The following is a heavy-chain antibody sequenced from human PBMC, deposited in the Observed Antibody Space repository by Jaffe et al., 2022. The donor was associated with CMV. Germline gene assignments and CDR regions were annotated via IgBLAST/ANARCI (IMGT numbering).Heavy chain of an antibody. CDR2: INHSGST. V-gene: IGHV4-34*01. D-gene: IGHD6-25*01. Sequence: QVQLQQWGAGLLKPSETLSLTCAVYGGSFSGYYWSWIRQPPGKGLEWIGEINHSGSTNYNPSLKSRVTISVDTSKNQFSLKLSSVTAADTAVYYCARGWFNGYPSFYYYYYYMDVWGKGTTVTVSS. J-gene: IGHJ6*03. CDR3: ARGWFNGYPSFYYYYYYMDV. CDR1: GGSFSGYY.